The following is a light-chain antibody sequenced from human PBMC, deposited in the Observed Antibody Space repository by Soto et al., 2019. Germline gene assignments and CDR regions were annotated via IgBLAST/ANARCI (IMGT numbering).Light chain of an antibody. CDR2: DAS. CDR3: QQHDNLPLT. CDR1: RDIYNY. V-gene: IGKV1-33*01. Sequence: DIQMTQSPSSLSASVGDRVTITCQASRDIYNYLNWYQQKPGKPPKLLIYDASNLETGVPSRFSGSGSGTDFSFTISSLQPEDFGIYYCQQHDNLPLTFGGGTRVDIK. J-gene: IGKJ4*01.